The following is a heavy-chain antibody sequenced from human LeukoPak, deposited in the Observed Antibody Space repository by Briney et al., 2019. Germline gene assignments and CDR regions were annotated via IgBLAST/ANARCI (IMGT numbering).Heavy chain of an antibody. CDR3: ARAGYYDVFTGYFD. Sequence: GGSLRLSRAASGFSFSDYYMTWIRQSPGKGLEWVSFISSGGDTIYYADSVKGRFIISRDNAKNSLYLQMNSLRAEDTAMYYCARAGYYDVFTGYFDWGQGTLVTVSS. CDR2: ISSGGDTI. D-gene: IGHD3-9*01. CDR1: GFSFSDYY. J-gene: IGHJ4*02. V-gene: IGHV3-11*01.